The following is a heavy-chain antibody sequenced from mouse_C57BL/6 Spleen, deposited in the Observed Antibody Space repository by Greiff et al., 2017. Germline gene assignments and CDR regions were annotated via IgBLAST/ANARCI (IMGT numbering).Heavy chain of an antibody. Sequence: QVQLQQPGAELVKPGASVKLSCKASGYTFTSYWMHWVKQRPGQGLEWIGMIHPNSGSTNYNEKFKSKATLTVDKSSSTAYMQLSSLTSEDSAVYYCARGLFITTVVEDAMDDWGQGTSVTVSS. V-gene: IGHV1-64*01. D-gene: IGHD1-1*01. J-gene: IGHJ4*01. CDR1: GYTFTSYW. CDR3: ARGLFITTVVEDAMDD. CDR2: IHPNSGST.